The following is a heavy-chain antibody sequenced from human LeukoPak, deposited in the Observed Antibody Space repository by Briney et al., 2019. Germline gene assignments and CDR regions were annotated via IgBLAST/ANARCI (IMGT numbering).Heavy chain of an antibody. CDR1: GFAFSSYG. D-gene: IGHD6-6*01. V-gene: IGHV3-30*02. CDR3: AGGIAARPRIFDY. Sequence: GGSLRLSCAASGFAFSSYGMHSVRQAPGKGLGWVAFIRYDGSNKYYADSVKGRFTISRDNSKNTLYLQMNSLRAEDTAVYYCAGGIAARPRIFDYWGQGTLVTVSS. CDR2: IRYDGSNK. J-gene: IGHJ4*02.